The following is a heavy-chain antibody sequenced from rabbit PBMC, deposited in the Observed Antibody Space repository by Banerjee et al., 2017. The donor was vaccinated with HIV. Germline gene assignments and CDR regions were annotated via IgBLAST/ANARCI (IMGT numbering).Heavy chain of an antibody. CDR2: INTSSGNT. V-gene: IGHV1S45*01. D-gene: IGHD6-1*01. J-gene: IGHJ2*01. CDR1: GFSFSNKYV. Sequence: QEQLEESGGDLVKPGGTLTLTCTASGFSFSNKYVMCWVRQAPGKGLEWIACINTSSGNTVYATWAKGRFTISKTSWTTVTLQMTSLTAADTATYFCARSAYAYTTDGFDLWGPGTLVTVS. CDR3: ARSAYAYTTDGFDL.